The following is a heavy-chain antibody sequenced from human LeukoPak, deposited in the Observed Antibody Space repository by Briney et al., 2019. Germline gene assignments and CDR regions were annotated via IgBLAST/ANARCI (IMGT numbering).Heavy chain of an antibody. V-gene: IGHV5-51*07. CDR3: ARHLKVAAPYGFDI. J-gene: IGHJ3*02. CDR2: IYPDDSDT. D-gene: IGHD2-15*01. Sequence: GESLKISCKGSGYSFTSYWIVWVHQMPGKGLEWMGIIYPDDSDTRYSPSFQGQVTISADKSVSTAYLQWSSLKASDTAMYYCARHLKVAAPYGFDIWGQGTMVSVSS. CDR1: GYSFTSYW.